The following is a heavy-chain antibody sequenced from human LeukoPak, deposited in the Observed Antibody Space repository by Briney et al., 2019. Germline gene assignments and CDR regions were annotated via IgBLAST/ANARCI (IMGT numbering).Heavy chain of an antibody. J-gene: IGHJ4*02. CDR3: ARGVLGYSPALDY. CDR1: GFTFSSYE. Sequence: GGSLRLSCAASGFTFSSYEMNWVRQAPGKGLEWVSYISSSGSTIYYADSVRGRFTISRDNAKNSLYLQMNSLRAEDTAVYYCARGVLGYSPALDYWGQGTLVTVSS. V-gene: IGHV3-48*03. D-gene: IGHD5-18*01. CDR2: ISSSGSTI.